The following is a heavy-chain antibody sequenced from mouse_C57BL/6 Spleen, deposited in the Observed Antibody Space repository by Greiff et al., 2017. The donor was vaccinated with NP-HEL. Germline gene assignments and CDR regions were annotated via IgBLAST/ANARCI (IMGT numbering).Heavy chain of an antibody. CDR1: GYTFTDYE. CDR3: TRWARRCYAMDY. J-gene: IGHJ4*01. Sequence: VQLQESGAELVRPGASVTLSCKASGYTFTDYEMHWVKQTPVHGLEWIGAIDPETGGTAYNQKFKGKAILTADKSSSTAYMELRSLTSEDSAVFYCTRWARRCYAMDYWGQGTSVTVSS. V-gene: IGHV1-15*01. CDR2: IDPETGGT.